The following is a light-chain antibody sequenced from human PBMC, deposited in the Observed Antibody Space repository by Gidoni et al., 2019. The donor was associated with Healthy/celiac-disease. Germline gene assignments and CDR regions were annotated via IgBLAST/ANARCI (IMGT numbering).Light chain of an antibody. CDR2: AAS. CDR3: QQSYSTPPGYT. Sequence: IPMTPSPSSLSASVGDRVTITCRASQSISSYLNWYQQKPGKAPKLLIYAASSLQSGVPSRFSGSGSGTDFTLTISSLQPEDFATYYCQQSYSTPPGYTFGQGTKLEIK. CDR1: QSISSY. V-gene: IGKV1-39*01. J-gene: IGKJ2*01.